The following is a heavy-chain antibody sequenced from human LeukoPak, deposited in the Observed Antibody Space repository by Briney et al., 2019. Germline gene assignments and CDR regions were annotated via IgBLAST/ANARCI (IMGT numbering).Heavy chain of an antibody. J-gene: IGHJ4*02. Sequence: GRSLRLSCAPSGFTFSSHTMHWVRQAPGKGLEWVAVIEPDGSNKYHADSMKGRFTISRDNSKNTLYLQLDSLRSEDTAVYYCVRQSTGLDYWGQGTLVTVSS. V-gene: IGHV3-30-3*01. CDR3: VRQSTGLDY. D-gene: IGHD5/OR15-5a*01. CDR2: IEPDGSNK. CDR1: GFTFSSHT.